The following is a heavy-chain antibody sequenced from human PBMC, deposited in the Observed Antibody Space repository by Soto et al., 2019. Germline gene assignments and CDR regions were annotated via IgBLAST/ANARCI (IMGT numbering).Heavy chain of an antibody. J-gene: IGHJ5*02. V-gene: IGHV4-59*01. Sequence: SETLSLTRTVSGGSISSYYWSWIRQPPGKGLEWIGYIYYSGSTNYNPSLKSRVTISVDTSKNQFSLKLSSVTAADTAVYYCARGNYDILTGYPVAWFDPWGQGTLVTLSS. CDR3: ARGNYDILTGYPVAWFDP. CDR1: GGSISSYY. CDR2: IYYSGST. D-gene: IGHD3-9*01.